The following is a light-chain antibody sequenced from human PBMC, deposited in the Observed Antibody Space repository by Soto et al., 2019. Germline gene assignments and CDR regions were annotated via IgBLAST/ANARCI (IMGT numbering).Light chain of an antibody. V-gene: IGKV3-20*01. Sequence: EIVLTQSPGTLSLSPGERATLSCRASQSVTSSYLAWYQQRPGQAPRLLIYGASSRATGIPDRFSGSGSGTDFTLTISRLEPEDFAVYYYQHYGSSPGYTFGQGTKLEIK. CDR3: QHYGSSPGYT. CDR2: GAS. J-gene: IGKJ2*01. CDR1: QSVTSSY.